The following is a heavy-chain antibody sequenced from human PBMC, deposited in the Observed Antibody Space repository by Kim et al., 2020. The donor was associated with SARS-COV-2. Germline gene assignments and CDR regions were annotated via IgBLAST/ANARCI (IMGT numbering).Heavy chain of an antibody. CDR2: ISNDGGVT. J-gene: IGHJ6*02. CDR1: GFSSSNYY. D-gene: IGHD2-15*01. V-gene: IGHV3-74*01. CDR3: ARGIFRDGFDV. Sequence: GGSLRLSCAASGFSSSNYYVNWVRQPPGKGLEWVSRISNDGGVTHYADSVRGRFTMSRDSAEYTVYLQMNSLSAEDTAVYFCARGIFRDGFDVWGRGTTVTVS.